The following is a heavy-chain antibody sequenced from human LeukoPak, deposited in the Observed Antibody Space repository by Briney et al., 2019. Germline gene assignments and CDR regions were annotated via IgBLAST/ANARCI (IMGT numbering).Heavy chain of an antibody. CDR3: ARGGSGSYQLDY. CDR2: IYYSGST. J-gene: IGHJ4*02. V-gene: IGHV4-61*05. CDR1: GGSISSSSYY. Sequence: SETLSLTCTVSGGSISSSSYYWAWIRQPPGKGLEWIGYIYYSGSTNYNPSLKSRVTISVDTSKNQFSLKLSSVTAADTAVYYCARGGSGSYQLDYWGQGTLVTVSS. D-gene: IGHD1-26*01.